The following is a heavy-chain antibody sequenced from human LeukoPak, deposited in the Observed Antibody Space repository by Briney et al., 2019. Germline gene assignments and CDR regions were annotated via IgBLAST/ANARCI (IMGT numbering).Heavy chain of an antibody. D-gene: IGHD3-3*01. V-gene: IGHV3-7*03. Sequence: GGSLRLSCVGSGFTFSRYWLNWVRQAPGKGLEWVANMNQDGSEIYYLDSVKGRFTISRDNTKNSLYLQMNSLRVEDTAVFYCARDQYDTWSRRGNFDSWGQGTLVIVSS. CDR1: GFTFSRYW. CDR2: MNQDGSEI. J-gene: IGHJ4*02. CDR3: ARDQYDTWSRRGNFDS.